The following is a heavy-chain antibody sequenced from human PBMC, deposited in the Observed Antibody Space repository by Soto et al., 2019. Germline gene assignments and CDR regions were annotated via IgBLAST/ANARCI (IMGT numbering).Heavy chain of an antibody. CDR2: IYPGDSDT. CDR1: GYSFTSYW. Sequence: PGESLKISCKGSGYSFTSYWIGWVRQMPGKGLEWMGIIYPGDSDTRYSPSFKGQVTISADKSISTAYLQWSSLKASDTAMYYCARLPGEPRGPYYYYGMDVWGQGTTVTVSS. J-gene: IGHJ6*02. CDR3: ARLPGEPRGPYYYYGMDV. V-gene: IGHV5-51*01. D-gene: IGHD4-17*01.